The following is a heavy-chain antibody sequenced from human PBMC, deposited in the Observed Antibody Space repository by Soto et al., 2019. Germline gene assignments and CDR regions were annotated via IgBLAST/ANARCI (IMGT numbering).Heavy chain of an antibody. J-gene: IGHJ4*02. V-gene: IGHV4-4*02. CDR3: ATRDSSRFY. CDR2: SHQSGNT. CDR1: GVSISSHDW. D-gene: IGHD6-13*01. Sequence: QVQLPESGPGLVKPSGTLSLTCAVSGVSISSHDWWTWVRQPPGKGLEWIGESHQSGNTNYNSSLESRVTISVDKSKNQFSLTLTSVTVADTAVYYCATRDSSRFYWGQGTLVTVSS.